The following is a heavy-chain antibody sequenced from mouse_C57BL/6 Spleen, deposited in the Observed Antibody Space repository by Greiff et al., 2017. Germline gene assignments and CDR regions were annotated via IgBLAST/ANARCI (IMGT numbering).Heavy chain of an antibody. D-gene: IGHD3-2*02. CDR1: GYTFTSYW. J-gene: IGHJ4*01. Sequence: VQLQQPGAELVRPGTSVKLSCKASGYTFTSYWMHWVKQRPGQGLEWIGVIDPSDSYTNYNQKFKGKATLTVDTSSSTAYMQLSSLTSEDSAVYYCQTAQATIYPMDYWGQGTSVTVSS. CDR3: QTAQATIYPMDY. V-gene: IGHV1-59*01. CDR2: IDPSDSYT.